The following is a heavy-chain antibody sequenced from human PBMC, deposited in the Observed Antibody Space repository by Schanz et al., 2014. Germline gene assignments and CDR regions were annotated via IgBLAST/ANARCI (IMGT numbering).Heavy chain of an antibody. Sequence: EVHLVESGGGLVQPGGSLRLSCAASGITFSSYLMSWVRQAPGKGLEWVSGIGGSGGSTDYADSVKGRFTISRDNSKNTVHLQMNSLRAEDTAVYFCAKDRWRATVMVDAFDIWGQGTKVTVSS. CDR1: GITFSSYL. CDR3: AKDRWRATVMVDAFDI. D-gene: IGHD4-4*01. J-gene: IGHJ3*02. V-gene: IGHV3-23*04. CDR2: IGGSGGST.